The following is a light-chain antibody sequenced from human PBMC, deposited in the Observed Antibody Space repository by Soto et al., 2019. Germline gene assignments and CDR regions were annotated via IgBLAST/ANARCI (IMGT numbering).Light chain of an antibody. Sequence: ILLTQPAVSLSLFFGARATLSCRASQSVSSSYLAWYQQKPGQAPRLLIYGASSRASGIPARFSGSGSGTDFTLTISSLQPEDIATYYCQQSIIPLTFGQGTRLEIK. V-gene: IGKV3-20*01. CDR3: QQSIIPLT. J-gene: IGKJ5*01. CDR1: QSVSSSY. CDR2: GAS.